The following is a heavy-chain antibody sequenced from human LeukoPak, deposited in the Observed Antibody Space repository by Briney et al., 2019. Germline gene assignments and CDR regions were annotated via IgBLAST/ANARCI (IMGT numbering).Heavy chain of an antibody. Sequence: PSETLSLTCTVSGGSISSGGYYWSWIRQHPGKGLEWIGYIYYSGSTYYNPSLKSRVTISVDTSKNQFSLKLSSVTAADTAVYYCARGRGGSYHGAHYFDYWGQGTLVTVSS. CDR2: IYYSGST. CDR1: GGSISSGGYY. CDR3: ARGRGGSYHGAHYFDY. D-gene: IGHD1-26*01. J-gene: IGHJ4*02. V-gene: IGHV4-31*03.